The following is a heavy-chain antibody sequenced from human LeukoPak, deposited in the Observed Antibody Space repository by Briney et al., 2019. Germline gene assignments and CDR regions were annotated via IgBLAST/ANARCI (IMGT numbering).Heavy chain of an antibody. CDR1: GYTFTGSY. J-gene: IGHJ5*02. CDR3: ARDPFDAAPPFDP. V-gene: IGHV1-2*02. Sequence: ASVKVSCKASGYTFTGSYMHWVRQAPGQGLEWMGWINPNSGGTNYAQKFQGRVTMTRDTSISTAYMELSRLRSDDTAVYYCARDPFDAAPPFDPWGQGTLVTVSS. CDR2: INPNSGGT. D-gene: IGHD2/OR15-2a*01.